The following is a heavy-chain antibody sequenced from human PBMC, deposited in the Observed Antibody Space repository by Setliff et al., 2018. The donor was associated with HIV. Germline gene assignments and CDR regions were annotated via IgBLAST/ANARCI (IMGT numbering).Heavy chain of an antibody. CDR3: ARVFVDTAVLRVLEYYFDS. CDR2: INPSGGST. D-gene: IGHD5-18*01. J-gene: IGHJ4*02. Sequence: ASVKVSCKASGYTFTSYYMHWVRQAPGQGLEWMGIINPSGGSTSYAQKFQGRVTMTRDTSISTAYMELSRLRSDDTAVYYCARVFVDTAVLRVLEYYFDSWGRGTLVTISS. V-gene: IGHV1-46*01. CDR1: GYTFTSYY.